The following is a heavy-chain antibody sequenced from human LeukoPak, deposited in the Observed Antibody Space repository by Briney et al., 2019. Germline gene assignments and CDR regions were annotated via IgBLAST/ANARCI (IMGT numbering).Heavy chain of an antibody. CDR1: GGSISSYY. J-gene: IGHJ4*02. D-gene: IGHD5-18*01. CDR3: ARDGGYSYGPSYFDY. V-gene: IGHV4-59*01. Sequence: SETLSLTCTVSGGSISSYYWSWIRQPPGKGLEWIGYIYHSGSTNYNPSLKSRVTISVDTSRNQFSLKLSSVTAADTAVYYCARDGGYSYGPSYFDYWGQGTLVTVSS. CDR2: IYHSGST.